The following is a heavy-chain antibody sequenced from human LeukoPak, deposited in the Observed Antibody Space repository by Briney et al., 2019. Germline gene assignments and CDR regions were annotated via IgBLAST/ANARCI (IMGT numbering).Heavy chain of an antibody. J-gene: IGHJ4*02. Sequence: PGGSLRLSCAASGFTFSSYSMNWVRQAPGKGLEWVSAISGSGGSTYYADSVKGRFTISRDNSKNTLYLQMNSLRAEDTAVYYCAKESSYGYNSFDYWGQGTLVTVSS. CDR3: AKESSYGYNSFDY. D-gene: IGHD5-18*01. CDR1: GFTFSSYS. V-gene: IGHV3-23*01. CDR2: ISGSGGST.